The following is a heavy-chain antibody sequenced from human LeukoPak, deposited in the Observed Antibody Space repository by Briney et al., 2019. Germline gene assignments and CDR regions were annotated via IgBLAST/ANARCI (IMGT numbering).Heavy chain of an antibody. Sequence: GGSLRLSCAASGFTFSSYAMHWVRQAPGKGLEWVAVISYDRSNKYYADSVKGRFTISRDNSKNTLYLQMNRLRPEDTAVYYCARVSGSYSLYYYMDVWGKGTTVTVSS. V-gene: IGHV3-30*04. CDR3: ARVSGSYSLYYYMDV. CDR1: GFTFSSYA. J-gene: IGHJ6*03. CDR2: ISYDRSNK. D-gene: IGHD1-26*01.